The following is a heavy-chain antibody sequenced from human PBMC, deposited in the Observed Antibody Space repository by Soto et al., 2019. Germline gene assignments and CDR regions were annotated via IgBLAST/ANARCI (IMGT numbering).Heavy chain of an antibody. D-gene: IGHD3-10*01. V-gene: IGHV4-30-4*01. Sequence: NPSETLSLTCTVSGGSISSGDYYWSWIRQPPGKGLEWIGYIYYSGSTYYNPSLKSRVTISVDTSKNQFSLKLSSVTAADTAVYYCARAVMVRGRNWFDPWGQGTLVTVSS. CDR3: ARAVMVRGRNWFDP. J-gene: IGHJ5*02. CDR2: IYYSGST. CDR1: GGSISSGDYY.